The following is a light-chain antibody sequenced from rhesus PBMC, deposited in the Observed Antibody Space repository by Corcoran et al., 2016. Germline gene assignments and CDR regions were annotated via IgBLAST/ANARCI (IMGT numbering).Light chain of an antibody. CDR2: GVS. J-gene: IGLJ1*01. CDR1: SSDVGGYNY. Sequence: QAAPTQPPSVSGSPGQSVTISCTGTSSDVGGYNYVSWYQQHPGKAPKLMIYGVSKRPSGVSDRFSGSKSGNTASLTISGLQAEDEADYYCCSYTTSSTFGIFGAGTRLTVL. CDR3: CSYTTSSTFGI. V-gene: IGLV2S7*01.